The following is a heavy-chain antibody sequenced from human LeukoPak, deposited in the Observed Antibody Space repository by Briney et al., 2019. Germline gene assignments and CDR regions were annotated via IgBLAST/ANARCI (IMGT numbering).Heavy chain of an antibody. CDR3: ARATDFWSGYFISAAFDI. D-gene: IGHD3-3*01. J-gene: IGHJ3*02. CDR1: GFTFSSYG. Sequence: GGSLRLSCAASGFTFSSYGMHWVRQAPGKGLEWVAVIWYDGSNKYYTDSVKGRFTISRDNSKNTLYLQMNSLGAEDTAVYYCARATDFWSGYFISAAFDIWGQGTMVTVSS. V-gene: IGHV3-33*01. CDR2: IWYDGSNK.